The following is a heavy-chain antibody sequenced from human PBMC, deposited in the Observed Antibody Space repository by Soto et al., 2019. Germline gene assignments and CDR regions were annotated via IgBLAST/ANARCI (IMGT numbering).Heavy chain of an antibody. J-gene: IGHJ2*01. D-gene: IGHD2-8*02. CDR1: GFTFSSYA. Sequence: PGGSLRLSCTASGFTFSSYAMNCLRQAPGNGLEWFSGVSVGGGSTYYADSVKGRFTISRDNSKSTLYLHMNSLRADDTAVYYCAKGGPDHSDHEGGVDWYFDLWGRDTLVTVSS. V-gene: IGHV3-23*01. CDR2: VSVGGGST. CDR3: AKGGPDHSDHEGGVDWYFDL.